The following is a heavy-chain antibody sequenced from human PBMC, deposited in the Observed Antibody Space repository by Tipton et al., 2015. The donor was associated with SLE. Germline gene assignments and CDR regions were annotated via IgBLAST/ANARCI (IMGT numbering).Heavy chain of an antibody. CDR1: GFTFSSYW. Sequence: SLRLSCAASGFTFSSYWMSWVRQAPGKGLEWVANIKQDGSEKYYVDSVKGRFTISRDNAKNSLYLQMNSLRAEDTAVYYCARSGRIMISFGGVGFFDYWGQGTLVTVSS. CDR3: ARSGRIMISFGGVGFFDY. V-gene: IGHV3-7*01. CDR2: IKQDGSEK. J-gene: IGHJ4*02. D-gene: IGHD3-16*01.